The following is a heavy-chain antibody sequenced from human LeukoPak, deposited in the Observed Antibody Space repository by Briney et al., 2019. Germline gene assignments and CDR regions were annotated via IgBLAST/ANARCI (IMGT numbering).Heavy chain of an antibody. Sequence: QTGGSLRLSCAASGFTFSSYGMHWVRQAPGKGLEWVAVISYDGSNKYYADSVKGRFTISRENSKNTLYLQMNSLRAEDTAVYYCAKDSYYYYGMDVWGQGTTVTVSS. CDR3: AKDSYYYYGMDV. J-gene: IGHJ6*02. CDR1: GFTFSSYG. CDR2: ISYDGSNK. V-gene: IGHV3-30*18.